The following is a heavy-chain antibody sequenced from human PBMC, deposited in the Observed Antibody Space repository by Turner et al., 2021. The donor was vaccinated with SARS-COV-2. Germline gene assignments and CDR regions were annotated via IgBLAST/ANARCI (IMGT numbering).Heavy chain of an antibody. CDR3: ARQGVYDILTGYTDYYYGMDV. D-gene: IGHD3-9*01. J-gene: IGHJ6*02. Sequence: QVQLRESGPGLVKPSAALSLTCPVPAGAISSYYWSWIRQPPGKGLEGIGYLYYRRACIYILSRKSPVNKSVDTSKNHFSLKLSSVTAADTAVYYCARQGVYDILTGYTDYYYGMDVWGQGTTVTVSS. CDR1: AGAISSYY. V-gene: IGHV4-59*08. CDR2: LYYRRAC.